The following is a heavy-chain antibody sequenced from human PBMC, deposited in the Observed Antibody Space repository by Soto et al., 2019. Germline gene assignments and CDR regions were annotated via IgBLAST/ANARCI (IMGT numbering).Heavy chain of an antibody. CDR2: ISGSGGST. CDR3: AIRVRFWSGYPFVY. CDR1: GFTFSSYA. J-gene: IGHJ4*02. D-gene: IGHD3-3*01. Sequence: PGGSLRLSCAASGFTFSSYAMSWVRQAPGKGLEWVSAISGSGGSTYYADSVKGRFTISRDNSKNTLYLQMNSLRAEDTAVYYCAIRVRFWSGYPFVYWGQGPRVTVSS. V-gene: IGHV3-23*01.